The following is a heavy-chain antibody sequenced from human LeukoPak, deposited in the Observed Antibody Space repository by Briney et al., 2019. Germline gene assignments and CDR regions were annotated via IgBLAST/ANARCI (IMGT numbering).Heavy chain of an antibody. V-gene: IGHV3-7*01. Sequence: PGGSLRLSCAASGFTFSSYCMSWVRQAPGKGLEWVANIKQDGSEKYYVDSVKGRFTISRDNAKNSLYLQMNSLRAEDTAVYYCAGEGRKSLGVDIVRKKETGYYYYMDVWGKGTTVTVSS. D-gene: IGHD2-15*01. CDR3: AGEGRKSLGVDIVRKKETGYYYYMDV. CDR1: GFTFSSYC. CDR2: IKQDGSEK. J-gene: IGHJ6*03.